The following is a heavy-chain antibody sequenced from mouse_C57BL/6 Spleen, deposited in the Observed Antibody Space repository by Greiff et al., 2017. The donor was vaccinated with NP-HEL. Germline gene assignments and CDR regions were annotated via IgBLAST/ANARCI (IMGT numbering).Heavy chain of an antibody. Sequence: QVTLKESGPGILQPSQSLSLSCSFSGFSLSTFGMGVGWIRQPSGKGLEWLAHICCGDDKYYNQVLKSGLTSAKNTSKNQVCLKIANADTSDTATYYCARIVDSSGFCDYWGQGTTLTVSS. CDR2: ICCGDDK. CDR3: ARIVDSSGFCDY. V-gene: IGHV8-8*01. CDR1: GFSLSTFGMG. J-gene: IGHJ2*01. D-gene: IGHD3-2*02.